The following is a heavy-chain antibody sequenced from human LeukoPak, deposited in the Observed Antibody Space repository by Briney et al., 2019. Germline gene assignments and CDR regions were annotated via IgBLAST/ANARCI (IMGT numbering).Heavy chain of an antibody. Sequence: GESLQISCQGSGYSFTSYWIGWVRQMPGKGLEWMGIIYPGDSDTRYSPSFQGQVTISADKSISTAYLRWSSLKASDTAMYYCARQSLGYCSSTSCYSYGMDVWGQGTTVTVSS. CDR3: ARQSLGYCSSTSCYSYGMDV. J-gene: IGHJ6*02. CDR2: IYPGDSDT. D-gene: IGHD2-2*02. V-gene: IGHV5-51*01. CDR1: GYSFTSYW.